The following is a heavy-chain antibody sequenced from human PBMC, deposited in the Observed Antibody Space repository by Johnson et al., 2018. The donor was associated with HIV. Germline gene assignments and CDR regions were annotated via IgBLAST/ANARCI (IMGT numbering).Heavy chain of an antibody. Sequence: QMQLVESGGGLVQPGGSLRLSCAASGFTFSSYAIHWVRQAPGKGLEWVAIIAYDGSKKYYADSVKGRFTISRDNSKNTLYLQMNSLRAEDTAVYYCARGAALPAAFDIWGQGTMVTVSS. CDR2: IAYDGSKK. D-gene: IGHD2-15*01. V-gene: IGHV3-30*03. CDR1: GFTFSSYA. CDR3: ARGAALPAAFDI. J-gene: IGHJ3*02.